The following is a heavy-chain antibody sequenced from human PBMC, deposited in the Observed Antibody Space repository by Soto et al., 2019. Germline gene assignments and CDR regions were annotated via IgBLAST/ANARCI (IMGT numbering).Heavy chain of an antibody. D-gene: IGHD3-22*01. CDR3: ARAPFPKYYYDSSGYWFDP. Sequence: GASVKVSCKASGGTFSSYAISWVRQAPGQGLEWMGGIIPIFGTANYAQKFQGRVTITADESTSTAYMELSSLRSEDTAVYYCARAPFPKYYYDSSGYWFDPCGQGTLVTVSS. CDR2: IIPIFGTA. CDR1: GGTFSSYA. V-gene: IGHV1-69*13. J-gene: IGHJ5*02.